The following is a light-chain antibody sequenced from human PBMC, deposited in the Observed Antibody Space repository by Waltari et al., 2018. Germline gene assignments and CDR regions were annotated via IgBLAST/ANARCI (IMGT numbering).Light chain of an antibody. CDR3: QQYYSTPPT. Sequence: DIVMTQSPDSLAVSLGERATIHCQSSQSVLYSSNNKNYLAWYQQKPGQPPKLLIYWASTRESGVPDRLSGSGSGTDFTLTISSLQAEDVAVYYCQQYYSTPPTFGGGTKVEIK. J-gene: IGKJ4*01. CDR1: QSVLYSSNNKNY. CDR2: WAS. V-gene: IGKV4-1*01.